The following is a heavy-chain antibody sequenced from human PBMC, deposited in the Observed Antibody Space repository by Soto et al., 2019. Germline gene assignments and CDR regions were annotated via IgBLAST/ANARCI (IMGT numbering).Heavy chain of an antibody. V-gene: IGHV4-31*03. J-gene: IGHJ4*02. CDR3: ARKGFRSTNLFDY. Sequence: PSETLSLTCTVSGGSISSGGYYWSWVRQHPGKGLEWIGYIYYSGSTYYNPSLKSRVTISVDTSKNQFSLKLSSVTAADTAVYYCARKGFRSTNLFDYWGQGTLVTVYS. CDR1: GGSISSGGYY. CDR2: IYYSGST.